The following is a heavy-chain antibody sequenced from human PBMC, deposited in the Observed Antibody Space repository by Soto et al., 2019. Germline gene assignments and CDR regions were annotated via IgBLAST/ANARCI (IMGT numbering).Heavy chain of an antibody. V-gene: IGHV4-59*11. D-gene: IGHD3-22*01. CDR3: ARSMFYSDGSNYSPFDY. CDR2: IYYSGST. CDR1: PDSLNGHY. Sequence: SETLSLTCTVSPDSLNGHYWSWIRQPPGKGLEWIGYIYYSGSTNYNPSLKSRVTISVDTSKNQFSLKLSSVTAADTAVYYCARSMFYSDGSNYSPFDYWGQGTLVTVSS. J-gene: IGHJ4*02.